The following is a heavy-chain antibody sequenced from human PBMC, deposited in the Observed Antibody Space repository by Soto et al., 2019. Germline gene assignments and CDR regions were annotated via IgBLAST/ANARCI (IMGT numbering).Heavy chain of an antibody. D-gene: IGHD6-6*01. J-gene: IGHJ6*02. V-gene: IGHV4-34*01. CDR3: ARGAYSSSESFRYYYYYYGMDV. CDR1: GGSFSGYY. Sequence: SETLSLTCAVYGGSFSGYYWSWIRQPPGKGLEWIGEINHSGSTNYNPSLKSRVTISVDTSKNQFSLKLSSVTAADTAVYYCARGAYSSSESFRYYYYYYGMDVWGQGTTVTVSS. CDR2: INHSGST.